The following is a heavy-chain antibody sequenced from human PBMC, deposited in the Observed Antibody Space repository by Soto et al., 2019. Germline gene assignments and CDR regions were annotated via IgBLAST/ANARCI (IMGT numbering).Heavy chain of an antibody. J-gene: IGHJ3*02. CDR2: ISWNSGSI. V-gene: IGHV3-9*01. CDR3: AKATTRTTSPSLKYAFDI. Sequence: GGSLRLSCAASGFTFDDYAMHWVRQAPGKGLEWVSGISWNSGSIGYADSVKGRFTISRDNAKNSLYLQMNSLRAEDTALYYCAKATTRTTSPSLKYAFDIWGQGTMVTVSS. CDR1: GFTFDDYA. D-gene: IGHD1-1*01.